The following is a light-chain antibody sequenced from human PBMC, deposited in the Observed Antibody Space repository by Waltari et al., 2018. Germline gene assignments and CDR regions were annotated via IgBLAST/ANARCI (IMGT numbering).Light chain of an antibody. CDR1: SANIGRNY. V-gene: IGLV1-47*01. CDR3: AAWDTSRTAFFV. CDR2: RDD. Sequence: QSVLTQPPSASGTPGQRVTISCSGSSANIGRNYVYWYQQIPGTAPRLLIHRDDRRPSGVSDRFSGSKSGTSASLTISGLRSDDDAEYYCAAWDTSRTAFFVFGSGTKVTVL. J-gene: IGLJ1*01.